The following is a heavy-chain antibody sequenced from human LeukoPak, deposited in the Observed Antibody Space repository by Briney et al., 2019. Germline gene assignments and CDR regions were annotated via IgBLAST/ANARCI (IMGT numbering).Heavy chain of an antibody. CDR3: ASSGYCSSTNCYADY. Sequence: GASVKVSCKVSGYTLTELSMHWVRQAPGKGLEWMGGFDPEDGETIYAQKFQGRVTMTEDTSTDTAYMELSSLRSEDTAVYYCASSGYCSSTNCYADYWGQGALVTVSS. CDR2: FDPEDGET. V-gene: IGHV1-24*01. CDR1: GYTLTELS. J-gene: IGHJ4*02. D-gene: IGHD2-2*01.